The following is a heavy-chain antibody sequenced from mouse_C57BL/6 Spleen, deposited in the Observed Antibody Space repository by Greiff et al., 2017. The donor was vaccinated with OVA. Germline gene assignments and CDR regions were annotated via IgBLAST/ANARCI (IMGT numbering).Heavy chain of an antibody. Sequence: EVKLMESGPGLVKPSQSLSLTCSVTGYSITSGYYWNWIRQFPGNKLEWMGYISYDGSNNYNPSLKNRISITRDTSKNQFFLKLNSVTTEDTATYYCARDYYGTRKNGYFDYWGQGTTLTVSS. CDR2: ISYDGSN. J-gene: IGHJ2*01. V-gene: IGHV3-6*01. D-gene: IGHD1-2*01. CDR3: ARDYYGTRKNGYFDY. CDR1: GYSITSGYY.